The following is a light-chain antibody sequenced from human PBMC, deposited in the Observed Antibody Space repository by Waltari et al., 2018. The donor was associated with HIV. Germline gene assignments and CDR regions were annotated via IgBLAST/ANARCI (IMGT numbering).Light chain of an antibody. V-gene: IGLV1-51*01. J-gene: IGLJ3*02. CDR2: DND. CDR1: SPNIWRNF. CDR3: GTWDSSLSAWV. Sequence: QSVLTQPPSVSAAPGQKVTISCSGYSPNIWRNFVSWYQQIPGTAPKLLIYDNDKRPSGIPDRFSGSKSGTSATLGITGLQTGDEADYYCGTWDSSLSAWVFGGGTKLTVL.